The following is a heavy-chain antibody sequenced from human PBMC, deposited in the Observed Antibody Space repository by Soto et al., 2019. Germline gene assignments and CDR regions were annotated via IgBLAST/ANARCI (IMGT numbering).Heavy chain of an antibody. CDR2: ITTYSANT. CDR3: XXXXEPRRGTAFDI. CDR1: GYTFASRD. J-gene: IGHJ3*02. V-gene: IGHV1-18*04. Sequence: QVQLVQSGAEVKKPGASVKVSCRASGYTFASRDITWVRQASGQGLEWMGRITTYSANTNYAQRLQARVTMTIDTSTTTAYMELRGLRSDDSAXXXXXXXXEPRRGTAFDIWGQGTMVTXSS. D-gene: IGHD3-16*01.